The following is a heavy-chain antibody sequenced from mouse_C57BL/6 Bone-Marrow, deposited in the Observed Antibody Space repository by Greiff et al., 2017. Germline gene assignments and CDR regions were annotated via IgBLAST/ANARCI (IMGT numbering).Heavy chain of an antibody. CDR1: GYTFTSYW. CDR3: ARTYYSNYWYVDV. CDR2: IYPGSGST. V-gene: IGHV1-55*01. J-gene: IGHJ1*03. D-gene: IGHD2-5*01. Sequence: VQLQQPGAELVKPGASVKMSCKASGYTFTSYWITWVKQRPGQGLEWIGDIYPGSGSTNYNEKFKSKATLTVDTSSSTAYMQLSSLTSEGSAVYYCARTYYSNYWYVDVWGTGTTVTVSS.